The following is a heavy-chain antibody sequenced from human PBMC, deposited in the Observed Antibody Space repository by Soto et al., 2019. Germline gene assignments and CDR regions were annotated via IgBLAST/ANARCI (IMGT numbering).Heavy chain of an antibody. CDR1: GFTFTSYA. D-gene: IGHD6-19*01. V-gene: IGHV3-30-3*01. CDR2: ISNDGNTA. Sequence: QVQLVQSGGGVVQPGRSLRLSCVASGFTFTSYAFHWVRQAPGKGLEWVAVISNDGNTAHYADSVKGRFTFSRDNSRNTLFLQMSTLRLEDTAVYYCVREVAAYYFDHWGQGALVTVSP. CDR3: VREVAAYYFDH. J-gene: IGHJ4*02.